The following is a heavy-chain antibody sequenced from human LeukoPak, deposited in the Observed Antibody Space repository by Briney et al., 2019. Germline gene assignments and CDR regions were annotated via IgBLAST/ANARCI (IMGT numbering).Heavy chain of an antibody. J-gene: IGHJ3*02. CDR1: SYTFTNYD. CDR3: ARPSDSSGGDAFDI. Sequence: ASVKVSCKASSYTFTNYDINWVRQAPGQGLEWMGGISPYNGNTDYAQKLQGRVTMTTDTSTSTAYMELWSLRSDDTAVYYCARPSDSSGGDAFDIWGQGTMVIVSS. V-gene: IGHV1-18*01. CDR2: ISPYNGNT. D-gene: IGHD2-15*01.